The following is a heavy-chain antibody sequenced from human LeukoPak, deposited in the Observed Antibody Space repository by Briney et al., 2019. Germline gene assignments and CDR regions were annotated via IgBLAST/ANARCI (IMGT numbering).Heavy chain of an antibody. V-gene: IGHV4-4*07. Sequence: SETLSLTCSVSGGSMSSHYWSWIRQPAGKGLEWIGRIYNSGSTNYNPSLKSRVTMSVDTSKNQFSLKLSSVTAADTALYYCARSPYYYYYYMDVWGKGTTVTVSS. CDR1: GGSMSSHY. CDR2: IYNSGST. CDR3: ARSPYYYYYYMDV. J-gene: IGHJ6*03.